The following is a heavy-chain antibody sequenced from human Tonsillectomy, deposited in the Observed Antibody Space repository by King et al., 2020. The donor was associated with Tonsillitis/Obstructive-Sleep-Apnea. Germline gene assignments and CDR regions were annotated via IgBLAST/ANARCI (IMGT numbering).Heavy chain of an antibody. V-gene: IGHV1-69*12. CDR1: GGTFSSYA. CDR3: AIYIVVVPAAMLDWENAFDI. CDR2: IIPFFGTV. D-gene: IGHD2-2*01. J-gene: IGHJ3*02. Sequence: QLVQSGAEVKKPGSSVKVSCKASGGTFSSYASSWVRQAPGQGLEWMGGIIPFFGTVNYAQKFQGRVTITADESTSTAYMELSSLRSEDTAVYYCAIYIVVVPAAMLDWENAFDIWGQGTMVTVSS.